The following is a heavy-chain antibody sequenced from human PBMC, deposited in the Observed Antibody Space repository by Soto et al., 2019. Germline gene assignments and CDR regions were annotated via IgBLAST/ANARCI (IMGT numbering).Heavy chain of an antibody. Sequence: PSETLSLTCAVYGGSFSGYYLSWIRQPPGKGLEWIGEINHSGSTNYNPSLKSRVTISVDTSENQFSLKLSSVTAADTAVYYCARVGGEQLVPYYYYGMDVWGQGTTVTVYS. CDR1: GGSFSGYY. CDR3: ARVGGEQLVPYYYYGMDV. CDR2: INHSGST. D-gene: IGHD6-6*01. J-gene: IGHJ6*02. V-gene: IGHV4-34*01.